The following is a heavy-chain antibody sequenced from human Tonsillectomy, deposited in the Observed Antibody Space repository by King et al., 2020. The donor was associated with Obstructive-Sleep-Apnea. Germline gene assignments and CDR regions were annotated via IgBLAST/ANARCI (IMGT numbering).Heavy chain of an antibody. J-gene: IGHJ4*02. CDR2: IYQSGRT. Sequence: QLQESGPGLVKPSGTLSLTCAVSGGAISRDLWWSWGRQAPGKGLEWSVEIYQSGRTNYNPSLKSRVTISIDKSKNQFSLKLNSVTVADTAVYYCAREGFLQGFDYWGQGTLVTVSS. V-gene: IGHV4-4*02. CDR3: AREGFLQGFDY. CDR1: GGAISRDLW.